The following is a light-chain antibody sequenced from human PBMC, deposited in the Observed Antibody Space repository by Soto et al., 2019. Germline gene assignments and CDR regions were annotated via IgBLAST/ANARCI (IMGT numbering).Light chain of an antibody. V-gene: IGLV2-8*01. CDR3: TSYAGGNIV. Sequence: QSVLTQPPSASGSPGQSVTISCTGTSSDVGGYNYVSWHQQHPGKVPKLMVYEVNKRPSGVPDRFSGSKSGNTASLTVSGLQAEDEADYYCTSYAGGNIVFGTGTKVTVL. J-gene: IGLJ1*01. CDR2: EVN. CDR1: SSDVGGYNY.